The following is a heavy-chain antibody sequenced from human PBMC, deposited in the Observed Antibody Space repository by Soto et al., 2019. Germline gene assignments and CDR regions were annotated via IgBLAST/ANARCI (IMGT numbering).Heavy chain of an antibody. D-gene: IGHD3-10*01. CDR3: AREIPYGSGIYAFDI. CDR2: ISSSSSYI. J-gene: IGHJ3*02. V-gene: IGHV3-21*01. CDR1: GFTFSSYS. Sequence: GGSLRLSCAASGFTFSSYSMNWVRQAPGKGLEWVSSISSSSSYIYYADSVKGRFTISRDNAKNSLYLQMNSLRAEDTAVYYCAREIPYGSGIYAFDIWGQGTMVTVSS.